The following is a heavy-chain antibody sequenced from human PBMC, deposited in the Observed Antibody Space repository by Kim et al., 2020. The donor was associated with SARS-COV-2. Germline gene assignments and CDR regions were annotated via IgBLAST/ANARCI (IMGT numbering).Heavy chain of an antibody. Sequence: GGSLRLSCAASGFTFSGSTMHWVRQASGKGLEWVGRIKSKGDNYATGYAASVKGRFTISRDDSKNTTYLQMNSVKNDDTAVYYCTNSPSVPDSHYWGQGTPVTVSS. J-gene: IGHJ4*02. D-gene: IGHD1-26*01. CDR2: IKSKGDNYAT. CDR3: TNSPSVPDSHY. CDR1: GFTFSGST. V-gene: IGHV3-73*01.